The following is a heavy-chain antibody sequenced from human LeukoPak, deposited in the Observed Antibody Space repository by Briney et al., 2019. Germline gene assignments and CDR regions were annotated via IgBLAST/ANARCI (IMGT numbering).Heavy chain of an antibody. CDR1: GYTFTGYY. J-gene: IGHJ4*02. V-gene: IGHV1-2*02. CDR3: ARDTDPYGDYRLGDY. Sequence: ASVKVPCKASGYTFTGYYMHWVRQAPGQGLEWMGWINPNGGGTNYAQKFQGRVTMTRDTSISTAYMELSRLRSDDTAVYYCARDTDPYGDYRLGDYWGQGTLVTVSS. D-gene: IGHD4-17*01. CDR2: INPNGGGT.